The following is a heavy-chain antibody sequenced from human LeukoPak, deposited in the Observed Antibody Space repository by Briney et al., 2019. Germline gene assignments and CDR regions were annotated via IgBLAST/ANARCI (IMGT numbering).Heavy chain of an antibody. V-gene: IGHV1-2*02. CDR2: INPNTGDT. CDR3: ARSDGYDSSGYYYFEAFDF. D-gene: IGHD3-22*01. Sequence: ASVKVSCKASGYTFTGYYMHWVRQAPGQGLEWMGWINPNTGDTNYVQTFQGRVTMTRDTSISTAYMELSRLRSDDTAVYYCARSDGYDSSGYYYFEAFDFWGQGTMVTVSS. CDR1: GYTFTGYY. J-gene: IGHJ3*01.